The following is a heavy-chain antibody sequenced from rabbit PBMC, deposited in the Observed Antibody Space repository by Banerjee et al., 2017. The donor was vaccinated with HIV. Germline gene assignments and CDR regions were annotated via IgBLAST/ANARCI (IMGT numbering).Heavy chain of an antibody. CDR3: ARDLAGVIGWNFNL. D-gene: IGHD4-1*01. V-gene: IGHV1S40*01. CDR1: GFSFSSYN. Sequence: QSLEESGGGLVQPEGSLTLTCTASGFSFSSYNMCWVRQAPGKGLEWIACINTSSGNTVYASWAKGRFTISKTSSTTVTLQMTSLTAADTATYFCARDLAGVIGWNFNLWGQGTLVTVS. J-gene: IGHJ4*01. CDR2: INTSSGNT.